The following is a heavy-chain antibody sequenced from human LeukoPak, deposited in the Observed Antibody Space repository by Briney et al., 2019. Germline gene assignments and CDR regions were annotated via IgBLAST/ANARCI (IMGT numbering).Heavy chain of an antibody. Sequence: GGSLRLSCAASGFTVSSNYMSWVRQAPGKGLEWVANIKQDGSEKYYVDSVKGRFTISRDNAKNSLYLQMNSLRAEDTAVYYCARSGFDYWSQGTLVTVSS. CDR3: ARSGFDY. CDR1: GFTVSSNY. V-gene: IGHV3-7*01. J-gene: IGHJ4*02. CDR2: IKQDGSEK.